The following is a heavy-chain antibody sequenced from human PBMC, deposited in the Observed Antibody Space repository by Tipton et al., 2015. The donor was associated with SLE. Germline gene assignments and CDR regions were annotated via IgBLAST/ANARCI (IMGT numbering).Heavy chain of an antibody. J-gene: IGHJ1*01. CDR3: ARGLGELPGYCSSTSCYRVWTEYFQH. Sequence: TLSLTCTVSGYSISSGYYWGWIRQPPGKGLEWIGSIYHSGSTYYNPSLKSRVTISVDTSKNQFSLKLSSVTAADTAVYYCARGLGELPGYCSSTSCYRVWTEYFQHWGQGTLVTVSS. D-gene: IGHD2-2*02. V-gene: IGHV4-38-2*02. CDR1: GYSISSGYY. CDR2: IYHSGST.